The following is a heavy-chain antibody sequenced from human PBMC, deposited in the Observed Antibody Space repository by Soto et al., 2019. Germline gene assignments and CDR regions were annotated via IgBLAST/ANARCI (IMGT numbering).Heavy chain of an antibody. Sequence: QVQLQESGPGLVKPSQTLSLTCTVSGGSISSGGYYWSWIRQHPGKGLEWIGYIYYSGSTYYNPSLKSRVTISVDTSKNQFSLKLSSVTAADTAVYYCARSGIVVVPAAPGFEPWGQGTLVTVSS. V-gene: IGHV4-31*03. D-gene: IGHD2-2*01. CDR1: GGSISSGGYY. CDR2: IYYSGST. J-gene: IGHJ5*02. CDR3: ARSGIVVVPAAPGFEP.